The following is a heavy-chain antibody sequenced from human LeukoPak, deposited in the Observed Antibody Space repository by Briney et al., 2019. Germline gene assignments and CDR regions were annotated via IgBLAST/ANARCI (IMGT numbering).Heavy chain of an antibody. CDR1: GRSISNYY. Sequence: SETLSLTCAVSGRSISNYYWSWIRQPAGKGLEWLGRIYFTGSTIYNPSLTSRVTMSLDTSKRQFSLKLDSVTAADTAVYYCVRDVDTFFDYWGQGTLVTVSS. CDR2: IYFTGST. J-gene: IGHJ4*02. V-gene: IGHV4-4*07. D-gene: IGHD5-18*01. CDR3: VRDVDTFFDY.